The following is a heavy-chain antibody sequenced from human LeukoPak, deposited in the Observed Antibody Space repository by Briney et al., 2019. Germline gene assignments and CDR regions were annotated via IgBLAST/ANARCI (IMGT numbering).Heavy chain of an antibody. CDR3: AKGLGVAYLIVDALDM. D-gene: IGHD2/OR15-2a*01. CDR1: VFTFHVYA. Sequence: GGSLRLSCAPSVFTFHVYAMQGVPQVPGKGRVCVSGITWNSGSVLYADSVRGRLTMSRDNAKNSLYLQMHRLRHEDMAFYDCAKGLGVAYLIVDALDMWGQGTMVTV. J-gene: IGHJ3*02. V-gene: IGHV3-9*03. CDR2: ITWNSGSV.